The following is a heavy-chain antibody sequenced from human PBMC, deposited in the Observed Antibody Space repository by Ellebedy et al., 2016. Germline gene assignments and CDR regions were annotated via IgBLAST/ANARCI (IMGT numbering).Heavy chain of an antibody. CDR1: GYTFTTFS. CDR3: AKTSGWGYGEN. D-gene: IGHD3-10*01. CDR2: VNTFSGNT. Sequence: ASVKVSCXASGYTFTTFSITRVRLVPGQGLEWMGFVNTFSGNTKFAQKFQGRVSMTTDSSTHTAYMDLRSLRSDDTAMYYCAKTSGWGYGENWGQGTLVTVSS. J-gene: IGHJ4*02. V-gene: IGHV1-18*04.